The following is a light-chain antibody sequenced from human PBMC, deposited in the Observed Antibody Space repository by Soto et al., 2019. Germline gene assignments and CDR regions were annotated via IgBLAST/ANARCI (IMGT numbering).Light chain of an antibody. CDR2: GNN. V-gene: IGLV1-40*01. J-gene: IGLJ3*02. Sequence: QSVLTQPPSVSGAPGQKVTLSCTRSSSNIGAAYDVHWYQHLPGTAPKLLIDGNNNRPAGVPDRFSGSKSGTSASLAITGLQAEDEADYYCQSYDSSLSGWVFGGGTQLTVL. CDR3: QSYDSSLSGWV. CDR1: SSNIGAAYD.